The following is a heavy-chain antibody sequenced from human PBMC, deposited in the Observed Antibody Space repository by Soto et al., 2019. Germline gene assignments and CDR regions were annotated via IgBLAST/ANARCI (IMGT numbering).Heavy chain of an antibody. V-gene: IGHV4-31*03. J-gene: IGHJ3*02. CDR3: ARXIYYDSSGLDAFDI. CDR2: IYYSGST. CDR1: GGSISSGGYY. D-gene: IGHD3-22*01. Sequence: SETLSLTCTVSGGSISSGGYYWSWIRQHPGKGLEWIGYIYYSGSTYYNPSLKSRVTISVDTSKNQFSLKLSSVTAADTAVYYCARXIYYDSSGLDAFDIWGQGTMVTVSS.